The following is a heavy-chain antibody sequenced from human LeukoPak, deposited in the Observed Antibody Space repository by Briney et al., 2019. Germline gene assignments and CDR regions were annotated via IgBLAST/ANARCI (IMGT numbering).Heavy chain of an antibody. CDR2: ISSSGSTI. V-gene: IGHV3-11*01. J-gene: IGHJ6*03. D-gene: IGHD3-3*01. CDR3: ARDSYDFWSEHYMDV. Sequence: GGSLRLSCAASGFTFSDYYMSWIRQAPGKGLEWVSYISSSGSTIYYADSVKGRFTISRDNAENSLYLQMNSLRAEDTAVYYCARDSYDFWSEHYMDVWGKGTTVTVSS. CDR1: GFTFSDYY.